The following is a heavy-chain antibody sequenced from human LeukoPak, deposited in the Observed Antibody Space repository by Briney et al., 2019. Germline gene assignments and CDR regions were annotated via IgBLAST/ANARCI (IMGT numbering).Heavy chain of an antibody. Sequence: GGSLRLSCAASGFTVTTYAMSWVRQAPGKGLEWVSAISGSGVSTYYPDSVKGRFTISRDNSKNTLYLQMNSLRAEDTAVYYCAKSYYYDSSGYYYGYYYYMDVWGKGTTVTVSS. CDR3: AKSYYYDSSGYYYGYYYYMDV. D-gene: IGHD3-22*01. V-gene: IGHV3-23*01. CDR2: ISGSGVST. J-gene: IGHJ6*03. CDR1: GFTVTTYA.